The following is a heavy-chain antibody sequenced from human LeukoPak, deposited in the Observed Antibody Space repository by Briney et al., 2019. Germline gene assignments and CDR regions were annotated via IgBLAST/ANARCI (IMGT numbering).Heavy chain of an antibody. D-gene: IGHD2-15*01. Sequence: GGSLRLSCAASGFTFSSYSMSWVRQAPGKGLEWVSAISGSGGSTYYADSVKGRFTISRDNSKNTLYLQMNSLRAEDTAVYYCARSLVAAEGGYYYYYGMDVWGQGTTVTVSS. CDR1: GFTFSSYS. CDR2: ISGSGGST. J-gene: IGHJ6*02. V-gene: IGHV3-23*01. CDR3: ARSLVAAEGGYYYYYGMDV.